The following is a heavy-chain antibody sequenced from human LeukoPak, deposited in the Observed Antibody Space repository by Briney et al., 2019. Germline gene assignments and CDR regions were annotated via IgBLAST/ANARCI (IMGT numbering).Heavy chain of an antibody. D-gene: IGHD3-3*01. J-gene: IGHJ5*02. Sequence: SETLSLTCTVSGGSISYYYWSWIRQPPGKGLEWIGYIYYSGSTNYNPSLKSRVTISVDTSKNQFSLKLSSVTAADTAVYYCARGLRGRAITIFGVVAKTPFDPWGQGTLVTVSS. V-gene: IGHV4-59*12. CDR2: IYYSGST. CDR1: GGSISYYY. CDR3: ARGLRGRAITIFGVVAKTPFDP.